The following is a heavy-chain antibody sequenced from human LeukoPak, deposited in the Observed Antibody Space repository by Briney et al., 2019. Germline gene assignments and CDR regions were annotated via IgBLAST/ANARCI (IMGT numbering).Heavy chain of an antibody. D-gene: IGHD1-26*01. CDR3: ARDPKPDSGIVGASTFDY. J-gene: IGHJ4*02. CDR1: GFNFSSSG. Sequence: GGSLRLSCAASGFNFSSSGMHWVRQAPGKGLEWVAVISYDGSNKYYADSVKGRFTISRDNSKNTLYLQMNSLRAEDTAVYYCARDPKPDSGIVGASTFDYWGQGTLVTVSS. CDR2: ISYDGSNK. V-gene: IGHV3-30*03.